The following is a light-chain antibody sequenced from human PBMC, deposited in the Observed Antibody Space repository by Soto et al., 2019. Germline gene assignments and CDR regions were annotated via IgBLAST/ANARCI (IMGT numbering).Light chain of an antibody. V-gene: IGKV1-33*01. CDR1: QDISNY. CDR3: QRYDNLPFT. J-gene: IGKJ3*01. Sequence: DIQMTQSPSSLSASVGDRVTITCQASQDISNYLNWYQQKPGKAPKLLIYDASNLETGVPSRFSRSGSGTDFTFTISSLQPGDIATYYCQRYDNLPFTFGPGTKVDIK. CDR2: DAS.